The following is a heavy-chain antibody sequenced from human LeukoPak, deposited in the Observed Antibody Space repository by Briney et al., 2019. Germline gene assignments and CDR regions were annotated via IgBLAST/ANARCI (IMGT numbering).Heavy chain of an antibody. Sequence: SETLSLTCTVSGGSISSGGYYWSWIRQHPGKGLEWIGYISYSGNTYYNPSLKSRVTISIDTSKHQFSLNLTSVTAADTAVYFCASRGYYDNSAYFRNWGQGTLVTVSS. CDR2: ISYSGNT. J-gene: IGHJ4*02. CDR1: GGSISSGGYY. CDR3: ASRGYYDNSAYFRN. D-gene: IGHD3-22*01. V-gene: IGHV4-31*03.